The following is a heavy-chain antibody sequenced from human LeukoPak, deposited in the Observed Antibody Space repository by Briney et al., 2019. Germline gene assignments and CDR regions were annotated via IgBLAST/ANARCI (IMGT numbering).Heavy chain of an antibody. D-gene: IGHD2-15*01. CDR2: IYPDDSDA. J-gene: IGHJ4*02. CDR3: ARRFCSGGSCYDY. Sequence: GESLKISCKGYGYDLSSYWIAWVRQMPGRGLEWMGFIYPDDSDARYSPSFQGQATFSADKSINTAYLQWSSLKASDTAFYYCARRFCSGGSCYDYWGQGTLVTVSS. V-gene: IGHV5-51*01. CDR1: GYDLSSYW.